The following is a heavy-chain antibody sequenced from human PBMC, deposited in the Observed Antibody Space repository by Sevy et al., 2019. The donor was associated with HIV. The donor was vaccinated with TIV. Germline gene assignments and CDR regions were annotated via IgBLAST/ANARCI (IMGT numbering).Heavy chain of an antibody. CDR1: GGSISSYY. J-gene: IGHJ4*02. CDR2: IYYSGST. CDR3: ARGVGSSWYNYFDY. Sequence: SETLSLTCTVSGGSISSYYWSWIRQPPGKGLEWIGYIYYSGSTNYNPSLKSRVTISVDTSKNQFSLKLSSVTAADTAVYYCARGVGSSWYNYFDYWGQGTLVTVSS. V-gene: IGHV4-59*01. D-gene: IGHD6-13*01.